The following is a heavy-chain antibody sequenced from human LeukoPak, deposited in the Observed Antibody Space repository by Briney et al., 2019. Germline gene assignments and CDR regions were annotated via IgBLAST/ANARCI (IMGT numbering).Heavy chain of an antibody. D-gene: IGHD3-16*01. CDR1: GGSISAFY. Sequence: PSETLSLTCTVSGGSISAFYWNWIRQPPGKGLEWIGYIYYTGGTSYSPSLNSRATISVDTSKNQFSLKLSSVTAADTAVYYCARHVGEPYCYGMDVWGQGTTITVSS. CDR2: IYYTGGT. J-gene: IGHJ6*02. CDR3: ARHVGEPYCYGMDV. V-gene: IGHV4-59*08.